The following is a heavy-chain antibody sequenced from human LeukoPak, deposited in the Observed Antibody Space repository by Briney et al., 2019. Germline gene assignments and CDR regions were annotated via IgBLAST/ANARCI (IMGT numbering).Heavy chain of an antibody. J-gene: IGHJ4*02. CDR3: AKGPLGYYGSSGYYPYYFDY. CDR1: GFTFSSYG. D-gene: IGHD3-22*01. Sequence: GGSLRLSCAASGFTFSSYGMHCVRQAPGKGLEWVAVISYDGSNKYYADSVKGRFTISRDNSKNTLYLQMNSLRAEDTAVYYCAKGPLGYYGSSGYYPYYFDYWGQGTLVTVSS. CDR2: ISYDGSNK. V-gene: IGHV3-30*18.